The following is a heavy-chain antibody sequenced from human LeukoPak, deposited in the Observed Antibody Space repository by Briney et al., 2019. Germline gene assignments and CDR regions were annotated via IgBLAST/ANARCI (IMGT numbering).Heavy chain of an antibody. J-gene: IGHJ3*02. CDR3: ARVACPDHYDSSAYRAFDI. Sequence: QPGGSLRLSCAASGFTFSNYWMSWVRQAPGKGLEWVANIKQDGSEKYYVDSVKGRFTISRDNAKNSLCLQMNSLRAEDTAVYYCARVACPDHYDSSAYRAFDIWGQGTMVTVSS. V-gene: IGHV3-7*05. CDR2: IKQDGSEK. CDR1: GFTFSNYW. D-gene: IGHD3-22*01.